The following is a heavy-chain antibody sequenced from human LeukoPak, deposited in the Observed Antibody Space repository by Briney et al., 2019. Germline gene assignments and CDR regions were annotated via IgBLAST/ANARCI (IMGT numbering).Heavy chain of an antibody. J-gene: IGHJ3*02. Sequence: GGSLRLSCAASGFTFSSYSMNWVRQAPGKGLEWVSSISSSSSYIYYADSVKGRFTISRDNAKNSLYLQMNSLRAEDTAVYYCARDQDDFWSSVGAFDIWGQGTMVTVSS. V-gene: IGHV3-21*01. CDR1: GFTFSSYS. D-gene: IGHD3-3*01. CDR3: ARDQDDFWSSVGAFDI. CDR2: ISSSSSYI.